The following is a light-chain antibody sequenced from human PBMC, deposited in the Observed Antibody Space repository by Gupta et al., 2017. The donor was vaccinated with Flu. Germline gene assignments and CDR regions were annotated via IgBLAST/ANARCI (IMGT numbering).Light chain of an antibody. CDR3: ASYTTNNTPV. CDR1: TSDIGYFDF. V-gene: IGLV2-14*01. Sequence: QSALTQPASVSGSPGQSITISCTGTTSDIGYFDFVSWYRQFPGQAPNLLIFGVSDRPSGVSDRFSGSKSGNTASLPISGLRADDEADYYCASYTTNNTPVFGGGTKLTVL. CDR2: GVS. J-gene: IGLJ3*02.